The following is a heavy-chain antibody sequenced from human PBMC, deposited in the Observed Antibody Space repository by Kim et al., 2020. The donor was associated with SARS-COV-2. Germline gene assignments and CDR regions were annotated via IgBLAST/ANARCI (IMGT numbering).Heavy chain of an antibody. Sequence: GGSLRLSCAASGFTFSSYAMSWVRQAPGKGLEWVSAISGSGGSTYYADSVKGRFTISRDNSKNTLYLQMNSLRAEDTAVYYCARIGITMIVVVVYYFDYWGQGTLVTVSS. CDR3: ARIGITMIVVVVYYFDY. J-gene: IGHJ4*02. CDR1: GFTFSSYA. D-gene: IGHD3-22*01. V-gene: IGHV3-23*01. CDR2: ISGSGGST.